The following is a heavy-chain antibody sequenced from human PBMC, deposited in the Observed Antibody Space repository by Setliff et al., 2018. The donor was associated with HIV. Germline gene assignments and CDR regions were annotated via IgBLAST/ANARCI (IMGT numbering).Heavy chain of an antibody. CDR1: GYTFTSYG. CDR3: ARWVDDSSEGSYYHYMDV. Sequence: KVSCKASGYTFTSYGVSWVRQAPGQGLEWMGLISGYNGWTKYPQKFQGRVTMTTDTSTSTVYMELTSLTSDDTAVYYCARWVDDSSEGSYYHYMDVWGNGASVTVSS. D-gene: IGHD6-25*01. V-gene: IGHV1-18*01. CDR2: ISGYNGWT. J-gene: IGHJ6*03.